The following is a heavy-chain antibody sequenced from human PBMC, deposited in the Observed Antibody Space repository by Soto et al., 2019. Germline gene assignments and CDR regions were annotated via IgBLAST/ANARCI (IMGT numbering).Heavy chain of an antibody. V-gene: IGHV4-4*02. CDR2: IYHSGST. CDR1: GGSISSRNW. D-gene: IGHD3-10*01. Sequence: SETLSLTCAVSGGSISSRNWWSWVRQPPGKGLEWIGEIYHSGSTNYNPSLKSRVTISVDKSKNQFSLKLSSVTAADTAVYYWARCYGSGSSYYYYYGMDVWGQGTTVTVSS. J-gene: IGHJ6*02. CDR3: ARCYGSGSSYYYYYGMDV.